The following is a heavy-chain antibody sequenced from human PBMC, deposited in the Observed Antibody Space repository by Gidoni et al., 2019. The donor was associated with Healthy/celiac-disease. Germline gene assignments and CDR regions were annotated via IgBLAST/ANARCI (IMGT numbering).Heavy chain of an antibody. Sequence: QVQLVQSGAEVKKPGASVKVSCKASGYTFTGYYMHWVRQAPGQGLEWMGWINPNSGGTNYAQKFQGWVTMTRDTSISTAYMELSRLRSDDTAVYYCARDKGRWFGELSHDYGMDVWGQGTTVTVSS. J-gene: IGHJ6*02. CDR2: INPNSGGT. CDR3: ARDKGRWFGELSHDYGMDV. D-gene: IGHD3-10*01. CDR1: GYTFTGYY. V-gene: IGHV1-2*04.